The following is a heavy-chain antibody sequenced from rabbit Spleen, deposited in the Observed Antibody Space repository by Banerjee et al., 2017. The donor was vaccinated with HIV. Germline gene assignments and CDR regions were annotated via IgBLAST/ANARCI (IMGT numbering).Heavy chain of an antibody. Sequence: QSLEESGGDLVKPGASLTLTCKASGFSFSSGYYIGWVRQAPGKGLEWIGCIGTGSGSIYYATWAKGRFTISKTSSTTVTLQMTSLTAADTATYFCASGYSDVVFDLWGQGTLVTVS. V-gene: IGHV1S40*01. J-gene: IGHJ4*01. D-gene: IGHD1-1*01. CDR1: GFSFSSGYY. CDR2: IGTGSGSI. CDR3: ASGYSDVVFDL.